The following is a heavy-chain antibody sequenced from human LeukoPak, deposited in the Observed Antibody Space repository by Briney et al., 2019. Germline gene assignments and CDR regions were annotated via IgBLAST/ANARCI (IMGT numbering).Heavy chain of an antibody. CDR2: INSDGSEG. CDR3: ARDPVEWELLLDY. J-gene: IGHJ4*02. D-gene: IGHD1-26*01. Sequence: GGSLRLSCAVSGFTFSGFWMSWSRQAPGKGLEWVASINSDGSEGYYADVVKGRFTISRDNAKNSLYLQINSLRAEDTAVYYCARDPVEWELLLDYWGQGTLVTVSS. CDR1: GFTFSGFW. V-gene: IGHV3-7*03.